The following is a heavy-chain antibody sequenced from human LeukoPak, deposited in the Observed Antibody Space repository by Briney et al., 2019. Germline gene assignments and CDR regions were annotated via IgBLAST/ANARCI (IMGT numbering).Heavy chain of an antibody. CDR1: GGSFSGYY. D-gene: IGHD3-10*02. V-gene: IGHV4-34*01. CDR3: ARVLWNYGRDWFDP. J-gene: IGHJ5*02. Sequence: PSETLSLTCAVYGGSFSGYYWSWIRQPPGKGLEWIGEINHSGSTNYNPSLKSRVTISVDTSKNQFSLKLSSVTAADTAVYYCARVLWNYGRDWFDPWGQGTLVTVSS. CDR2: INHSGST.